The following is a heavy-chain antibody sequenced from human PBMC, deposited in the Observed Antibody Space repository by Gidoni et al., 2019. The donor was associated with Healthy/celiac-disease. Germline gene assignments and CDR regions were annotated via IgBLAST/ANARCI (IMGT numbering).Heavy chain of an antibody. D-gene: IGHD6-13*01. Sequence: QVQLVESGGGVVQPGRYLRLSCAASGFTSSSYGMHWVRQAPGKGLEWVAVIWYDGSNKYYADSVKGRFTISRDNSKNTLYLQMNSLRAEDTAVYYCARDLSSSSWPIDYWGQGTLVTVSS. CDR2: IWYDGSNK. CDR1: GFTSSSYG. J-gene: IGHJ4*02. CDR3: ARDLSSSSWPIDY. V-gene: IGHV3-33*01.